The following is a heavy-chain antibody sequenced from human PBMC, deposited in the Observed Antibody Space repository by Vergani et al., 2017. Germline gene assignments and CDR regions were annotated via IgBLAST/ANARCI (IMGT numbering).Heavy chain of an antibody. J-gene: IGHJ4*02. CDR3: ARGRGQWSYRRRAVAGPDYYYFDY. CDR1: GGSFSGYY. V-gene: IGHV4-34*01. Sequence: QVQLQQWGAGLLKPSETLSLTCAVYGGSFSGYYWSWIRQPPGKGLEWIGEINHSGSTNYNPSLKSRVTISVDTSKNQFSLKLSSVTAADTAVYYCARGRGQWSYRRRAVAGPDYYYFDYWGQGTLVTVSS. CDR2: INHSGST. D-gene: IGHD6-19*01.